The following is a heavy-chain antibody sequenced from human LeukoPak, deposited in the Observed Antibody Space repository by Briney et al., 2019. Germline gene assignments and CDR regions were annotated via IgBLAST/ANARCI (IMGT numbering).Heavy chain of an antibody. CDR3: AKDPLTGYSSGWTIDY. J-gene: IGHJ4*02. CDR2: IRYDGSNK. D-gene: IGHD6-19*01. Sequence: PGGSLRLSCAASGFTFSCYGVHWVRQAPDKGLEWVAFIRYDGSNKYYADSVKGRFTISRDNSKNTLYLQMNSLRAEDTAVYYCAKDPLTGYSSGWTIDYWGQGTLVTVSS. CDR1: GFTFSCYG. V-gene: IGHV3-30*02.